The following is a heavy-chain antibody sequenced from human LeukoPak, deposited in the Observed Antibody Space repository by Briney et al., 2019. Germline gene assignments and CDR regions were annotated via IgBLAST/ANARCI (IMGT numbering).Heavy chain of an antibody. CDR1: GGSISTYS. CDR2: VYDSGTT. Sequence: PSETLSLTCTVSGGSISTYSWNWIRQPPGKGLEWIGYVYDSGTTDYNPSLKSRLTISVDTSKNQFSLRLSSVTAADTAVYYCARYKPITVDAFDVWGQGTMVTVSS. D-gene: IGHD5-24*01. J-gene: IGHJ3*01. CDR3: ARYKPITVDAFDV. V-gene: IGHV4-59*01.